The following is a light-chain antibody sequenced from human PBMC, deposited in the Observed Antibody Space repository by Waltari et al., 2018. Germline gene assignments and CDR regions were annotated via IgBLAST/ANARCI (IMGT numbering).Light chain of an antibody. J-gene: IGLJ2*01. CDR1: NIGGKH. CDR3: QIWDRSRDHRVV. V-gene: IGLV3-21*02. CDR2: DDA. Sequence: SYLLTQPPSVPVAPGQTARITCGGNNIGGKHVHWYQQKPGQAPVLVGFDDAGRPSGYPGRFSGSNSGNTATLVISAVEAGDEADDYCQIWDRSRDHRVVFGGGTKLTVL.